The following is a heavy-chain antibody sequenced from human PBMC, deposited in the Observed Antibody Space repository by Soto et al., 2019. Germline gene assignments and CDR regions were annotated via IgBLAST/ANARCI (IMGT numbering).Heavy chain of an antibody. Sequence: QVQLVQSGAEVKKPGASVKVSCKASGYTFTRYAMHWVRQAPGQRLEWMGWINAGNDNTKYSQKYQGRVTITRDTSASTADMELSSLRSEDTAVYYCARGVGGIYYDFNWFDPWGQGTLVTVSS. CDR2: INAGNDNT. J-gene: IGHJ5*02. D-gene: IGHD3-22*01. V-gene: IGHV1-3*01. CDR1: GYTFTRYA. CDR3: ARGVGGIYYDFNWFDP.